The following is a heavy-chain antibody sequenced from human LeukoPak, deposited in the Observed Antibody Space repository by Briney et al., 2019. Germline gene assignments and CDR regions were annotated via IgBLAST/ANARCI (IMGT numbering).Heavy chain of an antibody. CDR1: QFSFSIYS. Sequence: PGGSLRLSCAASQFSFSIYSFNWVRQAPGQGLEWVSSINKGATHMYYADSMRARFTVSRHDAKNSIYLQRDSLRAEDTAVYYCVRLRRNSDPSGYYYYYDYWGRGTLVTVSS. V-gene: IGHV3-21*01. CDR2: INKGATHM. CDR3: VRLRRNSDPSGYYYYYDY. J-gene: IGHJ4*02. D-gene: IGHD5-12*01.